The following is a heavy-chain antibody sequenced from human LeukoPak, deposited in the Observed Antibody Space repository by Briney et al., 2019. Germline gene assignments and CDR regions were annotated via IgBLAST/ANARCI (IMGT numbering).Heavy chain of an antibody. Sequence: GGSLRLSCAASGFTFSHAWMSWVRRAPGKGLEWVGRIKSKTDGETTEYAAPVEGRFTTSRDDSKNTLYLQMNSLKTEDTAVYYCTTDPMMRLYYISVMDVWGQGTTVTVSS. D-gene: IGHD2-21*02. CDR3: TTDPMMRLYYISVMDV. J-gene: IGHJ6*02. V-gene: IGHV3-15*01. CDR1: GFTFSHAW. CDR2: IKSKTDGETT.